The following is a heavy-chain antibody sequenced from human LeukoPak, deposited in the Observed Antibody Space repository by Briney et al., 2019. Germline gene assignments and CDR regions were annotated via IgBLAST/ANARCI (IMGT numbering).Heavy chain of an antibody. J-gene: IGHJ6*02. V-gene: IGHV3-74*01. CDR3: AKVADSSGWSAGPSARYYYYGMDV. D-gene: IGHD6-19*01. CDR1: GFTFTSYW. Sequence: GGSLRLSCAASGFTFTSYWMHWVRQAPGKGLEWVSRINTDGSSTDNTNYAGSVKGRFTISRDNSKNTLYLQMNSLRAEDTAVYYCAKVADSSGWSAGPSARYYYYGMDVWGQGTTVTVSS. CDR2: INTDGSSTDNT.